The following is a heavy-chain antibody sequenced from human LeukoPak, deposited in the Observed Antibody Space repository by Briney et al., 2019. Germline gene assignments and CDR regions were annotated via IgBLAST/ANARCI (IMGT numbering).Heavy chain of an antibody. CDR2: INPNSGGT. D-gene: IGHD5-12*01. CDR3: AIDTRGHIVDSAYYYYYGMDV. Sequence: GASVKVSCKASVYTFTGYYMHWVRQAPGQGLEWMGWINPNSGGTNYAQKFQGRVTMTRDTSISTAYMELSRLRSDDTAVYYCAIDTRGHIVDSAYYYYYGMDVWGQGTTVTVSS. CDR1: VYTFTGYY. J-gene: IGHJ6*02. V-gene: IGHV1-2*02.